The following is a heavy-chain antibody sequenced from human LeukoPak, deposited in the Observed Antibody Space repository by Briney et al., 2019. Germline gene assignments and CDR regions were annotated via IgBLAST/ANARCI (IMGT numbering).Heavy chain of an antibody. CDR1: GFIFSHFR. Sequence: PGGSLRLSCASSGFIFSHFRLNWVGQPPGKGLEWIGEINHSGSTSYNPSLKSRVTISVDTSKNQFSLKLSSVTAADTAVYYCARVSFRSKACPHYYYVMYLWGQGTTVTVSS. V-gene: IGHV4-34*01. CDR3: ARVSFRSKACPHYYYVMYL. D-gene: IGHD2-2*01. J-gene: IGHJ6*02. CDR2: INHSGST.